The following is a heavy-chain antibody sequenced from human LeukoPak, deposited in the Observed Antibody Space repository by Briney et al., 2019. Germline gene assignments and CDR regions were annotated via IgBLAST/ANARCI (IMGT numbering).Heavy chain of an antibody. CDR2: IWYDGSNK. J-gene: IGHJ4*02. CDR3: ARDVFTTYDTGGGYFGY. D-gene: IGHD3-22*01. V-gene: IGHV3-33*01. Sequence: PGGSLRLSCVVSGFTFSSYGMHWVRQAPGKGLEWVALIWYDGSNKYYADSVKGRFTISRDNSKNTLYLQMNSLRADDTAVYYCARDVFTTYDTGGGYFGYQGPGTLVTVSS. CDR1: GFTFSSYG.